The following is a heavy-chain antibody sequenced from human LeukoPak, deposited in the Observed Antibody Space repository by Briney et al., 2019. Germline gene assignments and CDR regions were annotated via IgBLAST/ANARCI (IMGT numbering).Heavy chain of an antibody. D-gene: IGHD3-22*01. J-gene: IGHJ4*02. CDR1: GGTFTSYA. V-gene: IGHV1-69*04. CDR3: ARAHLSSGYSPNDY. CDR2: IIPILGIA. Sequence: GASVKVSCKASGGTFTSYAISWVRQAPGQGLEWMGRIIPILGIANYAQKFQGRVTITADKSTSTAYMELSSLRSGDTAVYYCARAHLSSGYSPNDYWGQGTLVTVSS.